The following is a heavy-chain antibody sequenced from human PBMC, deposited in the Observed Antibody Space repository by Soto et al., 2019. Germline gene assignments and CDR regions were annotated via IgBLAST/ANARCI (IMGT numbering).Heavy chain of an antibody. CDR3: AVITMVRGAIRSFDY. Sequence: PSETLSLTCAVSGGSISSGGYSWSWIRQPPGKGLEWIGYIYHSGSTYYNPSLKSRVTISVDRSKDQFSLKLSSVTAADTAVYYCAVITMVRGAIRSFDYWGQGTLVTVSS. CDR1: GGSISSGGYS. V-gene: IGHV4-30-2*01. J-gene: IGHJ4*02. D-gene: IGHD3-10*01. CDR2: IYHSGST.